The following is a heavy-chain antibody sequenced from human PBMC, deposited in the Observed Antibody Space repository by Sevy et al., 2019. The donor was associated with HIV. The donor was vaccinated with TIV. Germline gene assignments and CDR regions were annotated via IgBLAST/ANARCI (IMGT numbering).Heavy chain of an antibody. CDR1: GFTFSSYA. CDR2: ISGSGGST. J-gene: IGHJ4*02. D-gene: IGHD2-2*01. V-gene: IGHV3-23*01. CDR3: AKGGDIVVVPAAMDLDY. Sequence: GGSLRLSCAASGFTFSSYAMSWVRQAPGKGLEWVSAISGSGGSTYYADSVKGRFTISRDNSKNTLYLQMNSLRAEDTAVYYCAKGGDIVVVPAAMDLDYWGQGTLVTVSS.